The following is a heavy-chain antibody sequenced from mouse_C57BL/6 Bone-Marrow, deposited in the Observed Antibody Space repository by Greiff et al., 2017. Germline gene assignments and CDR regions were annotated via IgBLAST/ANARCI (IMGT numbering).Heavy chain of an antibody. Sequence: VQLQESGAELARPGASVKMSCKASGYTFTSYTMHWVKQRPGQGLEWIGYINPSSGYTKYNQKFKDKATLTADKSSSTAYMQLSSLTSEDSAVYYGATPIYCYYDGVADWGQGTPVTVSA. V-gene: IGHV1-4*01. CDR2: INPSSGYT. D-gene: IGHD2-4*01. J-gene: IGHJ3*01. CDR1: GYTFTSYT. CDR3: ATPIYCYYDGVAD.